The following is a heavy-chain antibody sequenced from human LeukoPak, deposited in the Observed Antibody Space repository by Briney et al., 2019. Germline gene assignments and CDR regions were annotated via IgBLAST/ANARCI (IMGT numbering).Heavy chain of an antibody. D-gene: IGHD1-26*01. J-gene: IGHJ3*02. CDR3: ARDRIDAIVGATNAFDI. CDR1: GFTFSSYS. Sequence: PGGSLRLSCAASGFTFSSYSMSWVRQAPGKGLEWASYISSSSSTIYYADSVKGRFTISRDNAKNSLYLQMNSLRAEDTAVYYCARDRIDAIVGATNAFDIWGQGTMVTVSS. V-gene: IGHV3-48*01. CDR2: ISSSSSTI.